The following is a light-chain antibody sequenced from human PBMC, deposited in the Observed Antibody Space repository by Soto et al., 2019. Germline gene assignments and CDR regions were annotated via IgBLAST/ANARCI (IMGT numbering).Light chain of an antibody. CDR3: QKSYSTTWK. J-gene: IGKJ1*01. V-gene: IGKV1-39*01. Sequence: DIQMTQSPSTPLGSVGDRCTITFPASQSISSWLASYQQKPGKAPKLLIYAASSLQSGVPSRFSGSGSETDFTLTISSLQPEDFATYPCQKSYSTTWKFGQGTKVDIK. CDR1: QSISSW. CDR2: AAS.